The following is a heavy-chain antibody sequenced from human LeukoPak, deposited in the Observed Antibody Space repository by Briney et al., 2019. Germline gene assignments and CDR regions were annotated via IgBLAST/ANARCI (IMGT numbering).Heavy chain of an antibody. CDR1: GYTFTSYG. J-gene: IGHJ6*03. Sequence: GASVKASCKASGYTFTSYGISWVRQAPGQGLEWMGWISAYNGNTNYAQKFQGRVTMTRDTSISTAYMELSRLRSDDTAVYYCARDYRFGVVLWYMDVWGKGTTVTVSS. D-gene: IGHD3-3*01. CDR3: ARDYRFGVVLWYMDV. V-gene: IGHV1-18*01. CDR2: ISAYNGNT.